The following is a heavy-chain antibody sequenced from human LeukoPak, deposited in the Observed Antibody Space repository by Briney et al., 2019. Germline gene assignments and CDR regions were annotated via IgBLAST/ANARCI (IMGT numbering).Heavy chain of an antibody. V-gene: IGHV3-53*04. CDR3: ARDDYGSGSYYGGMDV. CDR2: IYSGGST. D-gene: IGHD3-10*01. J-gene: IGHJ6*02. Sequence: PGGSLRLSCAASGFTVSSNYMSWVRQAPGKGLEWVSVIYSGGSTYYADSVKGRFTISRHNSKNTLYLQMNSLRAEDTVVYYCARDDYGSGSYYGGMDVWGQGTTVTVSS. CDR1: GFTVSSNY.